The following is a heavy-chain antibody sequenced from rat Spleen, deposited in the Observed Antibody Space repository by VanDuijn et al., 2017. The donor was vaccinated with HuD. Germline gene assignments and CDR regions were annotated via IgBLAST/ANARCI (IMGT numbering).Heavy chain of an antibody. D-gene: IGHD4-1*01. V-gene: IGHV5-29*01. Sequence: LKLSCAASGFTFSVYDMAWVRQAPTRGLEWVATISYGDSSGHSGTYYRDSVKGRFSISRDNAKSTLYLQMNSLRSEDTASDYCARHGGSSGYYFAYWGQGVMVTVSS. J-gene: IGHJ2*01. CDR3: ARHGGSSGYYFAY. CDR1: GFTFSVYD. CDR2: ISYGDSSGHSGT.